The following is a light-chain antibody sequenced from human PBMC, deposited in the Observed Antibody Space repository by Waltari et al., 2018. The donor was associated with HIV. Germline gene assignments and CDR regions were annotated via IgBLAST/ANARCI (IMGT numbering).Light chain of an antibody. CDR3: CSYAGGRVFVL. Sequence: QSALTQPASVSGSPGQSITISCTGTISDIGSYNLVSWYQQYPGRAPKLTIYEVSKRPSGVSDRFSGSKSGNRASLTVAGLKVEDEADYYCCSYAGGRVFVLFGGGTRLTV. CDR1: ISDIGSYNL. V-gene: IGLV2-23*02. J-gene: IGLJ2*01. CDR2: EVS.